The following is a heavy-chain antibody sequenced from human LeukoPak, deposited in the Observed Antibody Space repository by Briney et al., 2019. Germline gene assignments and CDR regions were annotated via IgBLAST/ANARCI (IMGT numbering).Heavy chain of an antibody. D-gene: IGHD3-10*01. J-gene: IGHJ4*02. CDR1: GFTFSSYA. Sequence: GGSLRLSCAASGFTFSSYAMSWVRQAPGKGLEWVSAISGGGGSTYYADSVKGRFTISRDNSKNTLHLQMNSLRAEDTAVYYCAKVLWFGELLSPDFDYWGQGTLVTVSS. CDR2: ISGGGGST. V-gene: IGHV3-23*01. CDR3: AKVLWFGELLSPDFDY.